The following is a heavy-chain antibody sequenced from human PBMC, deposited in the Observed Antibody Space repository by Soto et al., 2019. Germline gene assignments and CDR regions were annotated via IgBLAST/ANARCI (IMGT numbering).Heavy chain of an antibody. CDR2: INPGNGDT. V-gene: IGHV1-3*01. D-gene: IGHD2-21*02. CDR3: ARNSYISGDDDSYYFDY. CDR1: GYTFTRYA. Sequence: ASVRVSCKASGYTFTRYAMHWVRQAPGQRPEWMGWINPGNGDTKYSEKLQGRVTFTRDTSATTIYMELSSLRSEDTALYYCARNSYISGDDDSYYFDYWGQGTPVTVSS. J-gene: IGHJ4*02.